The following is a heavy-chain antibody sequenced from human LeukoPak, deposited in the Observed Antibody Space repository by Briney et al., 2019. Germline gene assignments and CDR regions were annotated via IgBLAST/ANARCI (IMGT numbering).Heavy chain of an antibody. Sequence: GGSLRLSCAASGFTFSIYGMSWVRQAPGKGLEWVSAISGSGAGTYYADSVKGRFTISRDNSKNTLYLQMNSLRAEDTAVYYCAKDFRWGFDYWGQGTLVTVSS. CDR2: ISGSGAGT. V-gene: IGHV3-23*01. CDR3: AKDFRWGFDY. J-gene: IGHJ4*02. D-gene: IGHD7-27*01. CDR1: GFTFSIYG.